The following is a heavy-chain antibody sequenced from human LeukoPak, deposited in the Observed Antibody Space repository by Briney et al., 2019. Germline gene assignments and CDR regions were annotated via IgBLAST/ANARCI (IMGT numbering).Heavy chain of an antibody. J-gene: IGHJ4*02. V-gene: IGHV3-74*01. CDR3: ARDWYYDILTGYLAGKPNDY. Sequence: GGSLRLSCVASGFTFSGYWMHWVRQVPGKGLVWVSRISSDGSSTSYADSVKGRFTISRDNAKNTLYLQMNSLRAEDTAVYYCARDWYYDILTGYLAGKPNDYWGQGTLVTVSS. D-gene: IGHD3-9*01. CDR1: GFTFSGYW. CDR2: ISSDGSST.